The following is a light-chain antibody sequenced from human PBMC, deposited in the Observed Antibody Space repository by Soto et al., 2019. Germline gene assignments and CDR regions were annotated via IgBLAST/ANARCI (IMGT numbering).Light chain of an antibody. V-gene: IGKV1-39*01. CDR3: QQSYSTPLT. CDR1: QSISSY. CDR2: AAS. J-gene: IGKJ4*01. Sequence: DIQMTQSPSSLSASVGDRVTITCRASQSISSYLNWYQQKPGKAPKLLIYAASSLQSGVPSRFSGSGSGXXFXXXISSXXXXXXXXXYCQQSYSTPLTFGGGTKVEIK.